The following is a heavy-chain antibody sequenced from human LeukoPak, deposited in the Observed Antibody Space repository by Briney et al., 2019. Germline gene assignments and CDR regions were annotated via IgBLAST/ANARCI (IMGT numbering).Heavy chain of an antibody. J-gene: IGHJ3*02. V-gene: IGHV3-9*01. Sequence: GRSLRLSCAASGFTFDDYAMHWVRHAPGEGLEWVSGISWNSGSIDYVDSVKGRFTISRDNAKNSLYLQMNSLRAEDTALYYCAKVSSAYDWDAFDIWGRGTMVTVSS. CDR1: GFTFDDYA. CDR3: AKVSSAYDWDAFDI. D-gene: IGHD5-12*01. CDR2: ISWNSGSI.